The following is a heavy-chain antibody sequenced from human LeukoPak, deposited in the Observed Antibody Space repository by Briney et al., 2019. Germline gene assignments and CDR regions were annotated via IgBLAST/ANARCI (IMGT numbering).Heavy chain of an antibody. D-gene: IGHD6-6*01. Sequence: PSETLSLTCAVSGYSISSGYYWGWIRQPPGKGLEWIGSIYHSGSTYYNPSLKSRVTISVDTSKNQFSLKLSSMTAADTAVYYCGRQAWGSSRHKFDYWGQGTLVTVSS. V-gene: IGHV4-38-2*01. CDR2: IYHSGST. CDR3: GRQAWGSSRHKFDY. J-gene: IGHJ4*02. CDR1: GYSISSGYY.